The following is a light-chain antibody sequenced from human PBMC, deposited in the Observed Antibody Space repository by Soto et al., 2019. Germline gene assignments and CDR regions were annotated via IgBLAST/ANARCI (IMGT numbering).Light chain of an antibody. CDR2: EVS. CDR3: SSYAGMTLI. J-gene: IGLJ2*01. V-gene: IGLV2-8*01. Sequence: QSALTQPPSASGSPGQSVTISCTGTSSDVGRYNYVSWFQQHPGKAPKFMIYEVSKRPSGVPDRFSGSKSGNTASLTVSGLQAEDEADYYCSSYAGMTLIFGGGTKLTVL. CDR1: SSDVGRYNY.